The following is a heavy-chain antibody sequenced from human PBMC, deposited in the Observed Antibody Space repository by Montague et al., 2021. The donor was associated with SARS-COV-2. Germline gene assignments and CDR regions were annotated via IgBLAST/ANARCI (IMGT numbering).Heavy chain of an antibody. V-gene: IGHV2-5*02. CDR1: GFSLTTSRVG. D-gene: IGHD3-10*01. CDR3: AHRGVYSAGSYYDY. Sequence: PALVKPTQTLTLTCTFSGFSLTTSRVGVGWIRQPPGKPLEWLALIYWDDDKRYSPSLKSRLTITKDTSKNQVVLAITNMDPVDTATYFCAHRGVYSAGSYYDYWGQGTLVTVSS. J-gene: IGHJ4*02. CDR2: IYWDDDK.